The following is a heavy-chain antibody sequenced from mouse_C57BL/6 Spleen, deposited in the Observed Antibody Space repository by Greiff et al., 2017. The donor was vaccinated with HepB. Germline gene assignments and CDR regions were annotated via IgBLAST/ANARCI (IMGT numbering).Heavy chain of an antibody. V-gene: IGHV1-15*01. CDR3: TRGYYSNYLYYAMDY. Sequence: VQLKQSGAELVRPGASVTLSCKASGYTFTDYEMHWVKQTPVHGLEWIGAIDPETGGTAYNQKFKGKAILTADKSSSTAYMELRSLTSEDSAVYYCTRGYYSNYLYYAMDYWGQGTSVTVSS. D-gene: IGHD2-5*01. CDR1: GYTFTDYE. CDR2: IDPETGGT. J-gene: IGHJ4*01.